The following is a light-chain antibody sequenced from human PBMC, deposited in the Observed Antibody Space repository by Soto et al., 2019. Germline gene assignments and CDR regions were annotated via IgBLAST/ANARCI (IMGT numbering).Light chain of an antibody. Sequence: DIQMTQSPSTLSASVGDRVTITCRASQSISSWLAWYQQKPWKAPKLLIYKASSLESGVPSRFSGSGSGTEFTLTISSLQPDDXXTYYCQQYNSYPWTFGQGTKVEIK. CDR3: QQYNSYPWT. J-gene: IGKJ1*01. V-gene: IGKV1-5*03. CDR2: KAS. CDR1: QSISSW.